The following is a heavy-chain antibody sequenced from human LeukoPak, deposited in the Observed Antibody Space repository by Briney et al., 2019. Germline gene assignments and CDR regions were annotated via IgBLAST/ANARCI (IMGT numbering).Heavy chain of an antibody. CDR3: ARTPTYYDILTDYPYYFDY. V-gene: IGHV3-48*03. D-gene: IGHD3-9*01. Sequence: GGSLRLSCVAPGFTFSSFQMNWVRQAPGKGLEWVSYISSSGSTMFYADSVKGRFTISRDNAKNSLYLHMNSLRAEDTAVYYCARTPTYYDILTDYPYYFDYWGQGTLVTVSS. J-gene: IGHJ4*02. CDR1: GFTFSSFQ. CDR2: ISSSGSTM.